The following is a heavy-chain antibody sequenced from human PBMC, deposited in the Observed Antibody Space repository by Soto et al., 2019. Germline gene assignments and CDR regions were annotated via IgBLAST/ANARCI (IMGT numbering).Heavy chain of an antibody. Sequence: QVQLVQSGAEVKKPGASVKVSCKASKYTFTNYAIHWVRQAPGQRLEWMGWINAGNGHTKYSQKFQARVTITRDTSASTAYMELSSLRSEDTAVYYCASGERYYYDSSGYFGFDYWGQGTLVTVSS. CDR1: KYTFTNYA. CDR2: INAGNGHT. J-gene: IGHJ4*02. CDR3: ASGERYYYDSSGYFGFDY. D-gene: IGHD3-22*01. V-gene: IGHV1-3*01.